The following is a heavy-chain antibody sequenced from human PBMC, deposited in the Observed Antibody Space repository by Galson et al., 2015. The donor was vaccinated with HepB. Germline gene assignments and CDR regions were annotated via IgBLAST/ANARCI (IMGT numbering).Heavy chain of an antibody. CDR2: ISSSTIYT. D-gene: IGHD3-16*02. CDR1: GFTFSDYY. V-gene: IGHV3-11*06. CDR3: ARDPDYDYAWGTYRPDY. J-gene: IGHJ4*02. Sequence: SLRLSCAASGFTFSDYYMSWIRQAPGKGLEWLSYISSSTIYTNYADSVKGRFTISRDNVKNSLYLQMNSLRVEDTAVYYCARDPDYDYAWGTYRPDYWGQGTLVTVSS.